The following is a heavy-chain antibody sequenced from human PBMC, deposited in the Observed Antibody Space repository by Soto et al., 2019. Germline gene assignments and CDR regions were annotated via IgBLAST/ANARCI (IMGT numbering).Heavy chain of an antibody. D-gene: IGHD2-21*01. V-gene: IGHV1-46*01. CDR2: FNTSGGNS. CDR1: GFIFTDWF. J-gene: IGHJ1*01. CDR3: AKEGAIPGEVDA. Sequence: HLAQSGPEVKRPGASVKISCKASGFIFTDWFMHWVRQAPGQGPEWMSIFNTSGGNSIYSQKFQDRVTMTRDTSTSTLYVELSSLTSADTAVYYCAKEGAIPGEVDAWGQGTLVTVSS.